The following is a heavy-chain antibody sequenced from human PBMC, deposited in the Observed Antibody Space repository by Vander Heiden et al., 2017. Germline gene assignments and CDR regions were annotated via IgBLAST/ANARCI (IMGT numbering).Heavy chain of an antibody. CDR2: IKQDGSDK. CDR3: ARETYCGGDCYSGTFDY. J-gene: IGHJ4*02. Sequence: VQLVESGGGLVQPGGSLILSCAASGFTFSSYWMTWVRQAPGKGLEWVANIKQDGSDKYYVDSVKGRFTISRDNAKNSLYLQMNSLRAEDTAVYYCARETYCGGDCYSGTFDYWGQGTLVTVSS. CDR1: GFTFSSYW. V-gene: IGHV3-7*01. D-gene: IGHD2-21*02.